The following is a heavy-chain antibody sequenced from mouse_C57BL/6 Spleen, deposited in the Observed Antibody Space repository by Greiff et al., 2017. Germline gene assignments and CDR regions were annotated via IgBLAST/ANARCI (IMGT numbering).Heavy chain of an antibody. Sequence: QVQLKESGAELARPGASVKLSCKASGYTFTSYGISWVKQRTGQGLEWIGEIYPRSGNTYYNEKFKGKATLTADKSSSTAYMELRSLTSEDSAVYFCARGLTAYWYFDVWGTGTTVTVSS. D-gene: IGHD4-1*01. J-gene: IGHJ1*03. CDR2: IYPRSGNT. CDR1: GYTFTSYG. V-gene: IGHV1-81*01. CDR3: ARGLTAYWYFDV.